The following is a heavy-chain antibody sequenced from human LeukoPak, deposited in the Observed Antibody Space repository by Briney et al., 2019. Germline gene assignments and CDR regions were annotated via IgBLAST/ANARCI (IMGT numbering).Heavy chain of an antibody. D-gene: IGHD4-23*01. Sequence: SETLSLTCAVYGGSFSGYYWSWIRQPPGKGLEWIGEINHSGSTNYNPSLKSRVTISVDTSKDQFSLKLSSVTAADTAVYYCARGFYGGGYYYYYYMDVWGKGTTVTVSS. CDR1: GGSFSGYY. CDR3: ARGFYGGGYYYYYYMDV. J-gene: IGHJ6*03. CDR2: INHSGST. V-gene: IGHV4-34*01.